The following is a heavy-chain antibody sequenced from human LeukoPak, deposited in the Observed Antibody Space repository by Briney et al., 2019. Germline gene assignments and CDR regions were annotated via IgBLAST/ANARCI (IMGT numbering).Heavy chain of an antibody. V-gene: IGHV4-39*02. J-gene: IGHJ5*01. CDR3: ARQGGDGMVRGVIKDWFDF. CDR1: TFSSYA. Sequence: TFSSYAMSWVRQPPGKGLEWIGSIYFSGTTYYSPSLNSRLTMSVDTSKSHFSLRLTSVTAADTAVYYCARQGGDGMVRGVIKDWFDFWGQGTLVTVSS. D-gene: IGHD3-10*01. CDR2: IYFSGTT.